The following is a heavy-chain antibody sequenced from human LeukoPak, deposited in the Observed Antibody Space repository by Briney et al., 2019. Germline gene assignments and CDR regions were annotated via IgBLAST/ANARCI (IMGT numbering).Heavy chain of an antibody. Sequence: GGSLRLSCAASGFTFSTYGMHWVRQAPSKGLEWVAFITNEGSNKYYTDSVKGRFTISRDNAKNSLYLQMNSLRAEDTALYYCARDHPLTAATGSFDYWGQGTLVTVSS. V-gene: IGHV3-30*02. CDR1: GFTFSTYG. CDR3: ARDHPLTAATGSFDY. J-gene: IGHJ4*02. CDR2: ITNEGSNK. D-gene: IGHD6-13*01.